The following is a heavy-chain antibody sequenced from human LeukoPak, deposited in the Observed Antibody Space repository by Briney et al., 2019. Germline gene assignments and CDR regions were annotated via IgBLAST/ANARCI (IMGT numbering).Heavy chain of an antibody. CDR1: GFTFSGFT. J-gene: IGHJ4*02. D-gene: IGHD1-26*01. V-gene: IGHV3-21*01. Sequence: GGSLRLSCAASGFTFSGFTMNWVRQAPGKGLEWVSSISSSSSYIYYADSVKGRFTISRDNAKNSLYLQMNSLRAEDTAVYYCARDKTNLGNYFDYWGQGTLVTVSS. CDR3: ARDKTNLGNYFDY. CDR2: ISSSSSYI.